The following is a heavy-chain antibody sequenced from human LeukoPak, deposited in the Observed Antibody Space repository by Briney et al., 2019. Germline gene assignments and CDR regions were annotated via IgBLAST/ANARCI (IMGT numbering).Heavy chain of an antibody. D-gene: IGHD2-21*01. J-gene: IGHJ4*02. CDR3: AREHIFERSRVDY. CDR2: ISAYNGNT. CDR1: GYTFTNYV. V-gene: IGHV1-18*04. Sequence: ASVKVSFKASGYTFTNYVINWVRQAPGQGLEWVGWISAYNGNTNYTQKFQGRLTITMDTSTSTAYMELRSLRSDDTAVYFCAREHIFERSRVDYWGQGTLVTVSS.